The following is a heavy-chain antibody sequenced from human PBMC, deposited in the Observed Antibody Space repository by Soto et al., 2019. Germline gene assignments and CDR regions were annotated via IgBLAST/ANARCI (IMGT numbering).Heavy chain of an antibody. J-gene: IGHJ4*02. V-gene: IGHV3-30*18. CDR2: ISYDGSNK. D-gene: IGHD3-10*01. Sequence: PGGSLRLSCAASGFTFSSYSMNWVRQAPGKGLEWVAVISYDGSNKYYADSVKGRFTISRDNSKNTLYLQMNSLRAEDTAVYYCAKHVSGFTMDIDYWGQGTLVTVSS. CDR3: AKHVSGFTMDIDY. CDR1: GFTFSSYS.